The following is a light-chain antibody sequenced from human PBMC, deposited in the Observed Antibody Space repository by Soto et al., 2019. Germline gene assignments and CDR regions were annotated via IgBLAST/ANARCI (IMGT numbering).Light chain of an antibody. V-gene: IGKV3-11*01. CDR3: QQRSNWPIT. J-gene: IGKJ5*01. CDR1: QTVRNNY. CDR2: DAS. Sequence: EIVLTQSPGTLSLSPGERATLSCRASQTVRNNYLAWYQQKPGQAPRLLNYDASNRATGIPARFSGSGSGTDFTLTISSLEPEDFAVYYCQQRSNWPITFGQGTRLEIK.